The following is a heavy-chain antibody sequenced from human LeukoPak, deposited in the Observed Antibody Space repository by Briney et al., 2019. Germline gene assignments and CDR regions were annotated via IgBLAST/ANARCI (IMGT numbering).Heavy chain of an antibody. CDR2: IKQDGSEK. Sequence: GGSLRLSCAASGFTFSSYWMSWVRQAPGKGLEWVANIKQDGSEKYYVDSVKGRFTISRDNAKNSLYLQMNSLRAEDTAVYYCARGAAGHVRGFDPWGQGTLVTVSS. CDR3: ARGAAGHVRGFDP. V-gene: IGHV3-7*01. CDR1: GFTFSSYW. D-gene: IGHD6-25*01. J-gene: IGHJ5*02.